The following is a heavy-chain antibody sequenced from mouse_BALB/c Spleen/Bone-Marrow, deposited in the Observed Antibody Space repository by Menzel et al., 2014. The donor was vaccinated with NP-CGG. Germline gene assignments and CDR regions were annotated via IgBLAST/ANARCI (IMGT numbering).Heavy chain of an antibody. Sequence: EVKLMESGPSLVKPSQTLSLTCSVTGDSITGGYWNWIRKFPGNKLEYMGYISYSGSTYYSPSLKSRISITRDTSKNQYYLQLNSVTTEDTATYYCATYDGFYFDYWGQGTTLTVSS. J-gene: IGHJ2*01. D-gene: IGHD2-3*01. V-gene: IGHV3-8*02. CDR2: ISYSGST. CDR1: GDSITGGY. CDR3: ATYDGFYFDY.